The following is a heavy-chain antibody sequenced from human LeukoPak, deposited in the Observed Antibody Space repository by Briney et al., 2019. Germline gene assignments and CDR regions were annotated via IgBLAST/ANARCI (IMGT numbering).Heavy chain of an antibody. CDR2: ISSNGGST. CDR1: GFTFSSYA. J-gene: IGHJ4*02. D-gene: IGHD2-15*01. Sequence: GGSLRLPCAASGFTFSSYAMHWDRQAPGKGLEYVSAISSNGGSTYYANSVKGRFTISRDNSKNTLYLQMGSLRAEDMAVYYCARGYCSGGSCYGYYFDYWGQGTLVTVSS. CDR3: ARGYCSGGSCYGYYFDY. V-gene: IGHV3-64*01.